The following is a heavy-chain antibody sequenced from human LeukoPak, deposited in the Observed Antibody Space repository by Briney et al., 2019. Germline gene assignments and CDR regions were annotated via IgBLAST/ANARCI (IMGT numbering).Heavy chain of an antibody. D-gene: IGHD3-22*01. J-gene: IGHJ4*02. V-gene: IGHV3-21*01. Sequence: GGSLRLSCAASGFTFSTFGFNWVRQAPGKGLEWVSSISHSSTYISYADSVKGRFTISSDNARNSLYLQMDSLRAEDTAVYSCARGYYYDSSVAYWGQGTLVTASS. CDR3: ARGYYYDSSVAY. CDR1: GFTFSTFG. CDR2: ISHSSTYI.